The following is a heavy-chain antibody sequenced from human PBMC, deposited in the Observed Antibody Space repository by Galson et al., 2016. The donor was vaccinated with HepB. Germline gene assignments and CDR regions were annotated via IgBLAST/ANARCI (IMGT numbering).Heavy chain of an antibody. CDR3: ARKITIFGGDV. V-gene: IGHV1-8*01. CDR1: GYTFTSYE. J-gene: IGHJ6*02. D-gene: IGHD3-3*01. CDR2: MNPNSGNT. Sequence: SVKVSCKASGYTFTSYEINWVRQATGQGLEWMGWMNPNSGNTGYAQKFQGRVTMTRDTSRSTAYMELRSLRSDDTAGYYCARKITIFGGDVWGQGTTVTVPS.